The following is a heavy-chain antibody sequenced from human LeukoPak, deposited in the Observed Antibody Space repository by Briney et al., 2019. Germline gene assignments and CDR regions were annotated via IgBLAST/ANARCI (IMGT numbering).Heavy chain of an antibody. CDR3: ARGNDSSGYGD. CDR1: GGSFSGYY. Sequence: SETLSLTCAVYGGSFSGYYWSWIRRPPGKGLEWIGEINHSGSTNYNPSLKSRVTISVDTSKNQCSLKLSSVTAADTAVYYCARGNDSSGYGDWGQGTLVTVSS. J-gene: IGHJ4*02. V-gene: IGHV4-34*01. CDR2: INHSGST. D-gene: IGHD3-22*01.